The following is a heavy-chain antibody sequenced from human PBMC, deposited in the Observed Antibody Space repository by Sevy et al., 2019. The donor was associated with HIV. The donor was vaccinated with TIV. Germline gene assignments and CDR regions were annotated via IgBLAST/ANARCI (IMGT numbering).Heavy chain of an antibody. Sequence: GGSLRLSCGASGFTFSRYSMNWVRQAPGKGLEWVSSISSGNSYIYYADSVKGRFTISRDNAKNSLYLHMNSLRAEDTAVYYCAGGSGAVVAGNYFDYWGQGILVTVSS. J-gene: IGHJ4*02. V-gene: IGHV3-21*01. CDR2: ISSGNSYI. D-gene: IGHD6-19*01. CDR1: GFTFSRYS. CDR3: AGGSGAVVAGNYFDY.